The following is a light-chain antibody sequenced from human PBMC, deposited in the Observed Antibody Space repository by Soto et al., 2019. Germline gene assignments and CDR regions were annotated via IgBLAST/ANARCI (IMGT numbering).Light chain of an antibody. CDR2: DAS. CDR3: QQYGGSPPSA. J-gene: IGKJ2*01. CDR1: QSISSNS. Sequence: EIVLTQSPGTLSLSPGERATLSCRAGQSISSNSLAWYQQKPGQAPRLLISDASTRATGIPDRFTGSGSGTDFTLTISRLEPEDFAVYFCQQYGGSPPSAFGQGTKLEIK. V-gene: IGKV3-20*01.